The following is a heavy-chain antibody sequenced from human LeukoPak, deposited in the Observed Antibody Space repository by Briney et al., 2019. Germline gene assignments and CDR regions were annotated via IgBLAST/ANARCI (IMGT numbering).Heavy chain of an antibody. CDR1: GYMFSNNY. Sequence: ASVKVSCKASGYMFSNNYIHWVRQAPGQGLEWMGMINPTGGGSTSYAQKFQGRVAVTRDMSTSTVYMELSSLRSEDTAVYFCARAGAVVDNWFDPWGQGTLVTVSS. CDR2: INPTGGGST. J-gene: IGHJ5*02. V-gene: IGHV1-46*01. D-gene: IGHD2-15*01. CDR3: ARAGAVVDNWFDP.